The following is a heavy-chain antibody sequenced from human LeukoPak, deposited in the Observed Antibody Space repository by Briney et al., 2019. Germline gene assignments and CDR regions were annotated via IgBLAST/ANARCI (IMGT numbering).Heavy chain of an antibody. CDR2: IRYDGSNK. J-gene: IGHJ4*02. V-gene: IGHV3-30*02. CDR3: AKEAPQYYYGSGSSDFDY. Sequence: TGGSLRLSCAASGFTFSSYGMHWVRQAPGKGLEWVAFIRYDGSNKYYADSVKGRFTISRDNSKNTLYLQMNSLRAEDTAVYYCAKEAPQYYYGSGSSDFDYWGQGTLVTVSS. CDR1: GFTFSSYG. D-gene: IGHD3-10*01.